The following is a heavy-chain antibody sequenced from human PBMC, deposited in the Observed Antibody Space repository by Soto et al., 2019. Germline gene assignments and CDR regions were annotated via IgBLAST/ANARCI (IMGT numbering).Heavy chain of an antibody. J-gene: IGHJ5*02. D-gene: IGHD1-26*01. Sequence: EVQLVESGGGLVKPGESLRLSCAASGFTFSNAWMSWVRQAPGKGPEWVGRIKTKADAETTDYAAPVKGRFTISRDDSKNTLYLQMNSLKTEDTALYYCTTDGATILFDPWGQGALVTVSS. CDR3: TTDGATILFDP. V-gene: IGHV3-15*01. CDR2: IKTKADAETT. CDR1: GFTFSNAW.